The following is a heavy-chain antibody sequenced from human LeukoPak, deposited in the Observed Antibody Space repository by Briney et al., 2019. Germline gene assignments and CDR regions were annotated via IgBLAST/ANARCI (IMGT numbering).Heavy chain of an antibody. CDR2: INHSEAT. CDR1: GGSFSGYS. D-gene: IGHD5-12*01. J-gene: IGHJ4*02. CDR3: ARTTYDRPRVIRD. Sequence: SETLSLTCAVYGGSFSGYSWTWIRQPPGQGLEWIGEINHSEATNYNPSLKNRGAISMESSKKHFYLNLISVTAADTAVYFCARTTYDRPRVIRDWSRGTLVTVSS. V-gene: IGHV4-34*01.